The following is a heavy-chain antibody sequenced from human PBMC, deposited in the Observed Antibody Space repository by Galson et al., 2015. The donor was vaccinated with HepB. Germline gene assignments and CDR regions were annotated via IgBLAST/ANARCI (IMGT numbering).Heavy chain of an antibody. Sequence: SLRLSCAASGFTFSSSALHWVRQAPGKGLEWVAIIAFDGSDTYYADSVKGRFTISRDNSKNTLYLQMNSLRPEDTAVYYCVKYGDYVNENYGVDAWGQGTTVIVSS. CDR2: IAFDGSDT. D-gene: IGHD4-17*01. CDR1: GFTFSSSA. V-gene: IGHV3-30-3*01. CDR3: VKYGDYVNENYGVDA. J-gene: IGHJ6*02.